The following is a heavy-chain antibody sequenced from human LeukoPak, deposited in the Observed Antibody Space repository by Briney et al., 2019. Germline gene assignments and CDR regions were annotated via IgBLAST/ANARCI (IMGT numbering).Heavy chain of an antibody. J-gene: IGHJ4*02. CDR1: GFTFSSYA. CDR2: ISSSSSTI. Sequence: PGGSLTLSCAVSGFTFSSYALNWVRQAPGKGLEWVSYISSSSSTIYYTDSVKGRFTISRDNGKNSLYMQMSGLRDEDTAVYYCARDRGVDAHIDYWGQGALVTVSA. D-gene: IGHD3-10*01. V-gene: IGHV3-48*02. CDR3: ARDRGVDAHIDY.